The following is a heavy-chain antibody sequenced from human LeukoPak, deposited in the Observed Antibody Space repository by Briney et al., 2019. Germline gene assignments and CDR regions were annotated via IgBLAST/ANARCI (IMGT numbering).Heavy chain of an antibody. CDR3: ARGYGYCSGGTCYWGLDY. J-gene: IGHJ4*02. CDR1: GFTFSSYA. D-gene: IGHD2-15*01. Sequence: GGSLRLSCAASGFTFSSYAMSWVRQAPGKGLEWVSAISGSGGSTYHADSVKGRFTISRDNAKNTLYLQMNSLRAEDTAVYYCARGYGYCSGGTCYWGLDYWCQGTLVTVSS. CDR2: ISGSGGST. V-gene: IGHV3-23*01.